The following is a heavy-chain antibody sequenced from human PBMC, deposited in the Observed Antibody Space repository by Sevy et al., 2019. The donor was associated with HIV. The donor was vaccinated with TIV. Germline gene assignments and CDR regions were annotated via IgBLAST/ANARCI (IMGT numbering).Heavy chain of an antibody. Sequence: GGSLRLSCTIFGFNIQTYGLYWVRQAPGKGLEWVASMSNGGKDRLYADSVKARFSVFRDYSTSQLYLQMNSLRPEDTAKYYCARDRCAGDCPHYIVDVWGLGTTVTVSS. CDR3: ARDRCAGDCPHYIVDV. J-gene: IGHJ6*02. D-gene: IGHD2-21*02. V-gene: IGHV3-30*04. CDR1: GFNIQTYG. CDR2: MSNGGKDR.